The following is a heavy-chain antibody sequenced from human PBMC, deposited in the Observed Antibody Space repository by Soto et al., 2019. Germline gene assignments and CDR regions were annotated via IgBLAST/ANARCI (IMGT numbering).Heavy chain of an antibody. CDR3: ARGADGFDY. Sequence: EVQLVESGGALVQPGGSLRLSCAASGFTFSSYDFHWVRQATGKGLEWVSGIGTAGDTYYAGSVKGRFIKSKENAKNSLDLKMNSLRAGDTAVYYCARGADGFDYWGQGTLVTVSS. CDR1: GFTFSSYD. J-gene: IGHJ4*02. V-gene: IGHV3-13*01. D-gene: IGHD3-16*01. CDR2: IGTAGDT.